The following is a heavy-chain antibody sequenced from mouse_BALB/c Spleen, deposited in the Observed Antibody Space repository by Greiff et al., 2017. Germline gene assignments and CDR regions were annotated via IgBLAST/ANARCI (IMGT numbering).Heavy chain of an antibody. CDR3: AGDAYDEDAMDY. J-gene: IGHJ4*01. Sequence: EVKVVESGGGLVQPGGSLKLSCAASGFTFSGFEMHWVRQPPGKGLEWVEYISSDSSTIYYAHTVKGRFTITRDNTKNTQFLQLSSLRSEDTAMYNCAGDAYDEDAMDYWGQGTSVTVSS. CDR2: ISSDSSTI. D-gene: IGHD2-10*02. V-gene: IGHV5-17*02. CDR1: GFTFSGFE.